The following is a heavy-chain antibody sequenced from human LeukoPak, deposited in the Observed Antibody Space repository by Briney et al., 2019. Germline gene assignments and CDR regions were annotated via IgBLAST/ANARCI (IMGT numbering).Heavy chain of an antibody. CDR3: ARIDQVAVVDLDY. J-gene: IGHJ4*02. D-gene: IGHD3-22*01. Sequence: AAVKVSFKASGYSFTSYGISWVRLAPAPGLEWMGWIRAKNGNPNQAQEHQRRVNITTKTSTSTAYMERGRLRSDDMAVYDCARIDQVAVVDLDYGGQGTLVTVSS. CDR1: GYSFTSYG. CDR2: IRAKNGNP. V-gene: IGHV1-18*03.